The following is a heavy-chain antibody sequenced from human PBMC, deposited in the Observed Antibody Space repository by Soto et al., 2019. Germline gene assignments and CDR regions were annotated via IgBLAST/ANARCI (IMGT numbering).Heavy chain of an antibody. CDR1: GDSVSSNSAA. J-gene: IGHJ6*02. CDR2: TYYRSKWYN. CDR3: ARDQGSSWYYHYYGMDV. Sequence: PSQTLSLTCAISGDSVSSNSAAWNWIRQSPSRGLEWLGRTYYRSKWYNDYAVSVKSRITINPDTSKNQFSLQLNSVTPEDTAVYYCARDQGSSWYYHYYGMDVWGQGTTVTVSS. V-gene: IGHV6-1*01. D-gene: IGHD6-13*01.